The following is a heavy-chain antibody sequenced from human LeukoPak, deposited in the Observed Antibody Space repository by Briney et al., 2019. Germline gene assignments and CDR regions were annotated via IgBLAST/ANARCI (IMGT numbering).Heavy chain of an antibody. D-gene: IGHD2/OR15-2a*01. CDR3: ARVEYHTGVFFDY. V-gene: IGHV3-7*02. Sequence: GGSLRLSCAASGFTFSSYWMSWVRQAPGKGLERVANINQDGSEKYVDSVKGRFTISRDNAKNSLYLQMNSLRAEDTAVYYCARVEYHTGVFFDYWGQGTLVTVSS. J-gene: IGHJ4*02. CDR1: GFTFSSYW. CDR2: INQDGSEK.